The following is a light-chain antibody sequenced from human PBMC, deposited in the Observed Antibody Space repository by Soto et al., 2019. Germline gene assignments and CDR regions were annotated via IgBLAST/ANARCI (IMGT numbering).Light chain of an antibody. CDR2: ATS. CDR1: QGISNW. CDR3: QQSSSFPLT. V-gene: IGKV1-12*01. Sequence: DIQMTQSPSSVSASVGDRVTITCRASQGISNWLAWYQQKPGKAPNLLIYATSNFQSGVPSRSSGSVSGKVFTLTISSLQPDDFGTHYCQQSSSFPLTFGPGTKVDIK. J-gene: IGKJ3*01.